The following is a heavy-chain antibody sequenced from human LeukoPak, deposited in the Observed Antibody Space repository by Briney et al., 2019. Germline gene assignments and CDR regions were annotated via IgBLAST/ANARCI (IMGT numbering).Heavy chain of an antibody. CDR1: GLTFSSYA. V-gene: IGHV3-23*01. Sequence: GGSLRLSCAASGLTFSSYAMSWVRQAPGKGLEWVSAISGSGGSTYYADSVKGRFTISRDNSKNTLYLQMNSLRAEDTAVYYCAKWYYSDSSGSHNWFDPWGQGTLVTVSS. J-gene: IGHJ5*02. D-gene: IGHD3-22*01. CDR3: AKWYYSDSSGSHNWFDP. CDR2: ISGSGGST.